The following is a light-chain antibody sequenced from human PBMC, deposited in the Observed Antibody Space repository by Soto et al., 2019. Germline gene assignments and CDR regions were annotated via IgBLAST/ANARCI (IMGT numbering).Light chain of an antibody. CDR2: EFG. CDR1: SRDVGGYNY. V-gene: IGLV2-14*01. CDR3: CSYTGSSSDYV. J-gene: IGLJ1*01. Sequence: QSALTQPASVSGSPGQSIPISCTGTSRDVGGYNYVSWYQQHPGKAPKHMFYEFGNRPSGVSNRSSGTKSGNTASLAISVFQAEDEADYYCCSYTGSSSDYVFGTGTKLTAL.